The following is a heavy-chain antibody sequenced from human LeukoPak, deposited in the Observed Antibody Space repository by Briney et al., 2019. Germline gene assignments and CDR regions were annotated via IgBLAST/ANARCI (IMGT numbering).Heavy chain of an antibody. Sequence: SVKVSCKASGGTFSSYAISWVRQAPGQGLEWMGRIIPILGIANYAQKFQGRVTITADKSTSTAYMELSSLRSEDTAVYYCARAQNFYDSSGYYYYWGQGTLVTVSS. CDR3: ARAQNFYDSSGYYYY. CDR2: IIPILGIA. J-gene: IGHJ4*02. D-gene: IGHD3-22*01. CDR1: GGTFSSYA. V-gene: IGHV1-69*04.